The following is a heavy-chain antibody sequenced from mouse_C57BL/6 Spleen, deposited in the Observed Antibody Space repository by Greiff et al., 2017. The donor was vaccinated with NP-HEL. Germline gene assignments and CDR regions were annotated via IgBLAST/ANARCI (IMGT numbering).Heavy chain of an antibody. J-gene: IGHJ4*01. V-gene: IGHV1-61*01. D-gene: IGHD3-2*02. CDR2: IYPSDSET. Sequence: QVQLQQPGAELVRPGSSVKLSCKASGYTFTSYWMDWVKQRPGQGLEWMGNIYPSDSETHYNQKIYDKATLTVDYSSSTAYIQLSSLTSEDSAVYDSERQLRLPPHSYAMDDWGQGTSVTVSS. CDR1: GYTFTSYW. CDR3: ERQLRLPPHSYAMDD.